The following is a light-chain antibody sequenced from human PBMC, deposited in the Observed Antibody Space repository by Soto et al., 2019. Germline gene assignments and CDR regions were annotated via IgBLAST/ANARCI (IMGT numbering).Light chain of an antibody. CDR2: VAS. Sequence: EIVMTQSPATLSVTPGERATLSCRASQSVSSNLAWYQQKPGQTPKLLIYVASTRASGIPARFSGSGSGTECTRPISSLQSEDFAVCYCQQYNVGPLTCGGGNKVEF. CDR3: QQYNVGPLT. CDR1: QSVSSN. V-gene: IGKV3-15*01. J-gene: IGKJ4*01.